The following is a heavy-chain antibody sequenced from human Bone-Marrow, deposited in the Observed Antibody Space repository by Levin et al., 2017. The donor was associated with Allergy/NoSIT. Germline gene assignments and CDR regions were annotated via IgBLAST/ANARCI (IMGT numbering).Heavy chain of an antibody. V-gene: IGHV3-23*01. CDR3: ANAWSYCGKNCYSYDFDY. Sequence: GESLKISCIASGFTFHDYAMSWVRQAPGKGLEWVSALSGDGGNRYYAESVKGRFTISRDNSRKTLHLQMNSLRLDDTAVYYCANAWSYCGKNCYSYDFDYWGQGALVTVSS. J-gene: IGHJ4*02. CDR2: LSGDGGNR. CDR1: GFTFHDYA. D-gene: IGHD2-21*01.